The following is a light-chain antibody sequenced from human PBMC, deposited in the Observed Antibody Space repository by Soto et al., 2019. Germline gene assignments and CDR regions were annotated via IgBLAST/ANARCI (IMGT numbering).Light chain of an antibody. J-gene: IGKJ4*01. Sequence: DIQMTQSPSSLSASVGDRVTITCRASRVIDIYLAWFQQKPGKAPKSLIYAASSLHSGVPSKFSVSGSGTGFTSTITSLQPDDSANYFCEPYKDYPLTFGAGTKVES. CDR2: AAS. CDR3: EPYKDYPLT. V-gene: IGKV1-16*02. CDR1: RVIDIY.